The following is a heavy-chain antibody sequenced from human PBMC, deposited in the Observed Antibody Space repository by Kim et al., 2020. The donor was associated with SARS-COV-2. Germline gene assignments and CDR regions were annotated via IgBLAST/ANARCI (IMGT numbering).Heavy chain of an antibody. J-gene: IGHJ4*02. Sequence: GGSLRLSCAASGFTFSSYNMNWVRLAPGKGLEWVSSISSSSSYIYYTDSLKGRFTISRDNAKNSLYLRMNSLRVEDTAVYYCARERGGYYYFDYWGQGTL. V-gene: IGHV3-21*01. CDR2: ISSSSSYI. CDR1: GFTFSSYN. CDR3: ARERGGYYYFDY. D-gene: IGHD3-22*01.